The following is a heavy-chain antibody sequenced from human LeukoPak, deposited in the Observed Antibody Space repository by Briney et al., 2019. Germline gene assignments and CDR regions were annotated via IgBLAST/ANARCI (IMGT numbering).Heavy chain of an antibody. CDR2: IYYGGST. D-gene: IGHD2-15*01. V-gene: IGHV4-39*01. Sequence: TETLSLTCTVSGDSMTSSNHYWVWIRQPPGKGLEWIGSIYYGGSTYYNPSLKSRVTISQDTSKNQFSLKVNTVTAADTAVYHCARRSHCTGDSCYPVWGQGTTVTVSS. J-gene: IGHJ6*02. CDR3: ARRSHCTGDSCYPV. CDR1: GDSMTSSNHY.